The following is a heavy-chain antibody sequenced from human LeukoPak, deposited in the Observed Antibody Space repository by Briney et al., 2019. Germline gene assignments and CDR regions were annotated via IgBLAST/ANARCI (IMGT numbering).Heavy chain of an antibody. CDR2: ISDSGNT. J-gene: IGHJ4*02. D-gene: IGHD2-15*01. CDR1: GFTLSSYA. V-gene: IGHV3-23*01. Sequence: GGSLRLSCAASGFTLSSYAMSWVCQAPGKGLEWVSAISDSGNTYHADSVKGRFTISRDSSKNTLFLQMNRLRPEDAAVYYCAKAPVTTCRGAYYYPFDYWGQGTLVTVSS. CDR3: AKAPVTTCRGAYYYPFDY.